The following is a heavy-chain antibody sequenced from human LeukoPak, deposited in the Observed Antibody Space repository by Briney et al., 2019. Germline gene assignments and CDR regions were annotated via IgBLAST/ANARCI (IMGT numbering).Heavy chain of an antibody. CDR2: ISAFNGNT. V-gene: IGHV1-18*04. CDR3: ARDTCSSTSCHTPGVDAFDI. Sequence: ASVKVSCKASGYTFTGYGISWVRQAPGQGLEWMGWISAFNGNTNYAQKLQGRVIMTTDTSTSTAYMELRSLRSDDTAVYYCARDTCSSTSCHTPGVDAFDIWGQGTMVTVSS. D-gene: IGHD2-2*01. CDR1: GYTFTGYG. J-gene: IGHJ3*02.